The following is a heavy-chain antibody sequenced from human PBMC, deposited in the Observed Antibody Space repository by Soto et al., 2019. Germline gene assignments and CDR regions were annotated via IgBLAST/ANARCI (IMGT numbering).Heavy chain of an antibody. J-gene: IGHJ3*02. CDR1: GGTFSSYA. CDR2: IIPIFGTA. V-gene: IGHV1-69*12. Sequence: QVQLVQSGAEVKKPGSSVKVSCKASGGTFSSYAISWVRQAPGQGLAWMGGIIPIFGTANYAQKFQGRVTITADESTSTAYMELSSLRSEDTAVYYCARTHWKYGDYNNDAFDIWGQGTMVTVSS. CDR3: ARTHWKYGDYNNDAFDI. D-gene: IGHD4-17*01.